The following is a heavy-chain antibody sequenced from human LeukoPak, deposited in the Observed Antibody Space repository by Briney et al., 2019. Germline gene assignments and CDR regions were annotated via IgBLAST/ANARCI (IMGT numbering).Heavy chain of an antibody. CDR2: ICSGGST. J-gene: IGHJ4*02. V-gene: IGHV3-53*01. D-gene: IGHD6-19*01. CDR3: ARAVNRGVAGFLRADY. Sequence: GGSLRLSCAASGFTVSSNYMSWVRQAPGKGLEWVSVICSGGSTYYADSVKGRFTISRDNSKNTLYLQMNSLRAEGRAVYYCARAVNRGVAGFLRADYWGQGTLVTVSS. CDR1: GFTVSSNY.